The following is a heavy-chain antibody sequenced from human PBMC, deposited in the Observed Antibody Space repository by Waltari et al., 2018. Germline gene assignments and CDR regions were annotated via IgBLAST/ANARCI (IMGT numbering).Heavy chain of an antibody. CDR2: IYSSGSS. CDR1: GSSINTYY. V-gene: IGHV4-59*01. J-gene: IGHJ5*02. CDR3: ARGGLTMLSNWFDP. Sequence: QVQLPESGPGLVQPSETLSLTFSVSGSSINTYYWICIRQSPGKGLEYIGYIYSSGSSNYNPSFKSRVTISLDMSKNQFSLKLTSVTAADTAVYYCARGGLTMLSNWFDPWGQGTLVTVSS. D-gene: IGHD3-10*01.